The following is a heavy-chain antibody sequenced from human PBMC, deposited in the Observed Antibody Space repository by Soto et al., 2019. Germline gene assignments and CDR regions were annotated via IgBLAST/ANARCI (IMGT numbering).Heavy chain of an antibody. V-gene: IGHV1-2*04. Sequence: ASVKVSCKASGGTFTGYYMHWVRQAPGQGLEWMGWINPNSGGTNYAQKFQGWVTMTRDTSISTAYMELSRLRSDDTAVYYCARARYSGYDGIDYWGQGTLVTVSS. D-gene: IGHD5-12*01. CDR1: GGTFTGYY. CDR3: ARARYSGYDGIDY. J-gene: IGHJ4*02. CDR2: INPNSGGT.